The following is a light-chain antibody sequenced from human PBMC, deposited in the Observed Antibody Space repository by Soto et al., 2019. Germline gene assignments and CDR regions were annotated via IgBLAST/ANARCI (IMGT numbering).Light chain of an antibody. V-gene: IGKV3-20*01. Sequence: EIVLTQSPGTLSLSPGERATLSCRASQSVSSSYLAWYQQKPGQAPRLLIYGASSRATGIADRFSGSGSGTDFTLTISRLEPEDFAVYYYQQYGSSPPWTFGQGTKVEIK. CDR1: QSVSSSY. CDR2: GAS. CDR3: QQYGSSPPWT. J-gene: IGKJ1*01.